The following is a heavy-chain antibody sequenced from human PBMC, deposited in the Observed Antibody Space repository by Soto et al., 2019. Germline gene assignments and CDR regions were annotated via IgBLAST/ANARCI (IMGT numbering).Heavy chain of an antibody. V-gene: IGHV4-4*07. Sequence: QVQLQESGPGLVKPSETLSLTCTVSGGSISSYYWSWIRQPAGKGLEWIGRIYTSGSTNYNPSLKSRVNMSVDTSKNQFSLKLSSVTAADTAVYYCARGYYDILTGTTTYNWFDPWGQGTLVTVSS. D-gene: IGHD3-9*01. CDR2: IYTSGST. J-gene: IGHJ5*02. CDR1: GGSISSYY. CDR3: ARGYYDILTGTTTYNWFDP.